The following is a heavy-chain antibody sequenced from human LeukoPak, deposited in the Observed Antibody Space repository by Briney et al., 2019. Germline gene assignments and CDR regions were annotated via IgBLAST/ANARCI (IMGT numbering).Heavy chain of an antibody. D-gene: IGHD6-13*01. CDR3: ARDQSVRLLQTSSTYFKHVFAI. CDR1: GYTFTNYG. Sequence: ASVKVSCKTSGYTFTNYGISWVRQAPGLGLEWMGWISAYNGSTNYAQKVQGRVTMTTDTSTSTAYMELRSLRFDDTAVYYCARDQSVRLLQTSSTYFKHVFAIWGQGSMVTVSS. J-gene: IGHJ3*02. V-gene: IGHV1-18*01. CDR2: ISAYNGST.